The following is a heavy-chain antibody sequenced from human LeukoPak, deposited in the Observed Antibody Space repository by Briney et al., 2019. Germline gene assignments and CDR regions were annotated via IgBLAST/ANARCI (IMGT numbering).Heavy chain of an antibody. CDR2: IYYSGST. D-gene: IGHD6-19*01. J-gene: IGHJ4*02. V-gene: IGHV4-59*01. CDR1: GGSISSYY. CDR3: ARALYSSGWYVG. Sequence: SETLSLTCSVSGGSISSYYWSWIRQPPGKGLEWIGYIYYSGSTNYNPSLKSRVTISVDTSKSQFSLKLSSVTAADTAVYYCARALYSSGWYVGWGQGTLVTVSS.